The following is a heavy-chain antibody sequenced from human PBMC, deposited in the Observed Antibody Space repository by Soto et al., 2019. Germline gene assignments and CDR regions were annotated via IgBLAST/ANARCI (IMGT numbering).Heavy chain of an antibody. J-gene: IGHJ3*02. CDR2: ISGSGGST. CDR1: GFTFSSYA. CDR3: AKDRSYDSSGYSRPNSPAFDT. V-gene: IGHV3-23*01. Sequence: PGGSLRLSCAASGFTFSSYAMSWVRQAPGKGLEWVSAISGSGGSTYYADSVKGRFTISRDNSKNTLYLQMNSLRAEDTAVYYCAKDRSYDSSGYSRPNSPAFDTWGQGTMVTVSS. D-gene: IGHD3-22*01.